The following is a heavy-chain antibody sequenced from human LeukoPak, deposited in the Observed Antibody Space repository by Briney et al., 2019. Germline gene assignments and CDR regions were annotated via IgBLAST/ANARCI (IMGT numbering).Heavy chain of an antibody. Sequence: PGGCLRLSCAASGFTFSSYWMNWVRQAPGKGLEWVSNINPDGGETYYVDSVKGRFTISRDNAKSSLYLQMNSLRAEDTAVYYCARDYNLGQGTLVTVSS. CDR3: ARDYN. CDR2: INPDGGET. J-gene: IGHJ4*02. CDR1: GFTFSSYW. V-gene: IGHV3-7*01.